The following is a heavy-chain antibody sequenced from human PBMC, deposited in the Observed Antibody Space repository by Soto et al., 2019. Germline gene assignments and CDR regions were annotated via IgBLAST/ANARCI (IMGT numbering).Heavy chain of an antibody. CDR2: IKPDGSEQ. CDR3: ARGNWNYYYGFDV. V-gene: IGHV3-7*01. CDR1: EFTFDKYY. D-gene: IGHD1-20*01. Sequence: GSLRLSCAASEFTFDKYYMTWVRQAPGKGPEWVANIKPDGSEQYYVDSVKGRFTISRDNANNSLYLQMNSLRAEDTAVYFCARGNWNYYYGFDVWGQGTRVTFSS. J-gene: IGHJ6*02.